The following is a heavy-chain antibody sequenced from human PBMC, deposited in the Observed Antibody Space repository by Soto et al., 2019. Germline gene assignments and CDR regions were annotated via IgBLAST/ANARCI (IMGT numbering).Heavy chain of an antibody. CDR2: INSDGSST. D-gene: IGHD5-12*01. CDR3: ARAGIVATDYYYYYYMDV. Sequence: EVQLVESGGGLVQPGGSLRLSCAASGFTFSSYWMHWVRQAPGKGLVWVSRINSDGSSTSYADSVKGRFTISRDNAKNTLYRQMNSLRAEDTAVYYCARAGIVATDYYYYYYMDVWGKGTTVTVSS. V-gene: IGHV3-74*01. CDR1: GFTFSSYW. J-gene: IGHJ6*03.